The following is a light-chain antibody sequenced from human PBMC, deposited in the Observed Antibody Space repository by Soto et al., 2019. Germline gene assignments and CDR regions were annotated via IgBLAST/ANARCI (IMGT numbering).Light chain of an antibody. CDR3: CSYAGSGTAWV. CDR1: GSDVGTYNL. J-gene: IGLJ3*02. V-gene: IGLV2-23*01. CDR2: EGS. Sequence: QAVVTQPASVSGSPGQSITISCTGTGSDVGTYNLVSWYQQHPGKAPRLIIYEGSKRPSAVSIRFSGSKSGNTASLTISGLQAEDEADYYCCSYAGSGTAWVFGGGTQLTVL.